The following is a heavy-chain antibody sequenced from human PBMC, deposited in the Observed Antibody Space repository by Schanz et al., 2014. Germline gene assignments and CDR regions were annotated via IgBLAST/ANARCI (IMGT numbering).Heavy chain of an antibody. J-gene: IGHJ6*02. CDR1: GYTTFTDYY. V-gene: IGHV7-4-1*02. CDR2: INPTTGNP. Sequence: QVQLVQSGAEVKKPGASVKVSCKASGYTTFTDYYIHWVRQAPGQGLEWMGWINPTTGNPGYAQGFTGRFVFSFDTSVSTAYLQISGLKAEDTAVYYCARARYGLDVWGQGTTVTVSS. CDR3: ARARYGLDV.